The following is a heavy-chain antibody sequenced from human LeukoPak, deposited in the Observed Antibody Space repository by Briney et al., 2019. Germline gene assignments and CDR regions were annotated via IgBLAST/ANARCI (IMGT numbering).Heavy chain of an antibody. J-gene: IGHJ4*01. D-gene: IGHD3-22*01. CDR1: GESFNDYY. V-gene: IGHV4-34*01. CDR2: INHNGST. Sequence: SETLSLTCAVYGESFNDYYWSWIRQPPGKGLEWIGEINHNGSTNYNPSLKSRVIILVDTSKNQFSLKLSSVTAADTAVYYCARHDSSGYFLDHWGHGTLVTASS. CDR3: ARHDSSGYFLDH.